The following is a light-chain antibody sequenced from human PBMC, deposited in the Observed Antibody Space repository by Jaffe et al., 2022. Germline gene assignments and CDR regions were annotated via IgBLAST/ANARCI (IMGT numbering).Light chain of an antibody. Sequence: QSALSQPASVSGSPGQSITISCTGTRSDVGVSKYVSWYQQHPGKVPKLMIYDVTNRPSGVSNRFSGSKSGNTASLTISGLQAEDEADYYCSSSTSTIQVVFGGGTKVTVL. CDR2: DVT. CDR1: RSDVGVSKY. CDR3: SSSTSTIQVV. J-gene: IGLJ2*01. V-gene: IGLV2-14*03.